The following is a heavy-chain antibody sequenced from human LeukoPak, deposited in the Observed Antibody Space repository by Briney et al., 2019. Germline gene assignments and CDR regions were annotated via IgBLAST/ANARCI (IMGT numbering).Heavy chain of an antibody. D-gene: IGHD3-22*01. J-gene: IGHJ4*02. CDR3: AKDGYYDSSGYYDHTLGY. CDR1: GFTFTTYW. CDR2: INSDGSTT. V-gene: IGHV3-74*01. Sequence: GGSLRLSCAASGFTFTTYWMHWVRQAPGKGLVWVSHINSDGSTTSYADSVKGRFTISRDNAKNTLYLQMNSLRAEDTAVYYCAKDGYYDSSGYYDHTLGYWGQGTLVTVSS.